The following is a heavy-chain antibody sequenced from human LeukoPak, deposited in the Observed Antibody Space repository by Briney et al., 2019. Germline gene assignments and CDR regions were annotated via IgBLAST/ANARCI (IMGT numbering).Heavy chain of an antibody. CDR1: GGSISSYH. CDR3: ARGPYCGGDCYSTAFDI. D-gene: IGHD2-21*02. J-gene: IGHJ3*02. V-gene: IGHV4-59*01. CDR2: INYSGST. Sequence: SETLSLTCTVSGGSISSYHWSWIRQPPGKGLEWIGYINYSGSTNCNPSLKSRVTISIDTSENQFSLMLSTVAAADTAVYYCARGPYCGGDCYSTAFDIWGQGTMVTVSS.